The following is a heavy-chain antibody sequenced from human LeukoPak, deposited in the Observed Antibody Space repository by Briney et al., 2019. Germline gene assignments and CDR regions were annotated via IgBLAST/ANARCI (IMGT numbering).Heavy chain of an antibody. J-gene: IGHJ6*03. CDR3: ARSYSSTPQYYYYYYMDV. D-gene: IGHD6-13*01. CDR1: GFTFGDYA. CDR2: ISWNSGSI. V-gene: IGHV3-9*01. Sequence: GGSLRLSCAASGFTFGDYAMHWVRQAPGKGLEWVSGISWNSGSIDYADSVKGRFTISRDNSKNTLYLQMNSLRAEDTAVYYCARSYSSTPQYYYYYYMDVWGKGATVTVSS.